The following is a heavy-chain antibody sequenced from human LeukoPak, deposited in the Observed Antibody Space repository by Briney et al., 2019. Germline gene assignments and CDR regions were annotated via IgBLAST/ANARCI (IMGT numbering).Heavy chain of an antibody. Sequence: ASVKVSCKASGYTFTSYGISWARQAPGQGLEWMGWISAYNGNTNYTQKLQGRVTMTTDTSTSTAYMELRSLRSDDTAVYYCARVPGDYSSGWFSSLDYWGQGTLVTVSS. J-gene: IGHJ4*02. D-gene: IGHD6-19*01. V-gene: IGHV1-18*01. CDR2: ISAYNGNT. CDR1: GYTFTSYG. CDR3: ARVPGDYSSGWFSSLDY.